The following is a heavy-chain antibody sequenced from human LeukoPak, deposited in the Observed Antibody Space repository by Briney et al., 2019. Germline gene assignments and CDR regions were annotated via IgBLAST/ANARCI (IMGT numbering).Heavy chain of an antibody. CDR3: ARDPYYYDSSGYYDY. CDR1: GFTFRSYG. Sequence: GRSLRLSCAASGFTFRSYGMHWVRQAPGKGLEGVAVIWYEGSNKYYADSVKGRFTIPRDNSKNTLYLQMNSLRAEDTAVYYCARDPYYYDSSGYYDYWGQGTLVTVSS. J-gene: IGHJ4*02. D-gene: IGHD3-22*01. V-gene: IGHV3-33*01. CDR2: IWYEGSNK.